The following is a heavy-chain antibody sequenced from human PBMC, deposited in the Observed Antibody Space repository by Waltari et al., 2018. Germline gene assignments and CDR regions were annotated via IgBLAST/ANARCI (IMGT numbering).Heavy chain of an antibody. V-gene: IGHV1-2*02. CDR2: INPNSGGT. CDR1: GYTFTGYY. Sequence: QVQLVQSGAEVKKPGASVKVSCKASGYTFTGYYMHWVRQAPGQGLEWMGWINPNSGGTNYAQKFQGRVTMTRDTSISTAYMELSRLRSDDTAVYYCARDVGRYCTNGVCSNYYYYGMDVWGQGTTVTVSS. D-gene: IGHD2-8*01. J-gene: IGHJ6*02. CDR3: ARDVGRYCTNGVCSNYYYYGMDV.